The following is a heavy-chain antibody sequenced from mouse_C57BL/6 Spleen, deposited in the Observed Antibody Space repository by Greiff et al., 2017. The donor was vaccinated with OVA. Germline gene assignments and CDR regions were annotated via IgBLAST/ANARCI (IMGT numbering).Heavy chain of an antibody. CDR3: ARGRPMDY. CDR1: GYTFTNYW. V-gene: IGHV1-63*01. CDR2: IYPGGGYT. J-gene: IGHJ4*01. Sequence: QVQLKESGAELVRPGTSVKMSCKASGYTFTNYWIGWAKQRPGHGLEWIGDIYPGGGYTNYNEKFKGKATLTADKSSSTAYMQFSSLTSADSAIYYCARGRPMDYWGQGTSVTVSS.